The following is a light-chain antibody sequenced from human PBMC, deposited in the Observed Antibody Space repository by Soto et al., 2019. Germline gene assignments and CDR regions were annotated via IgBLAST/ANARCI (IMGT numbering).Light chain of an antibody. CDR2: GAS. CDR1: QSVGYT. V-gene: IGKV3-15*01. J-gene: IGKJ4*01. CDR3: QHYDNSLS. Sequence: EIVLTQSPATLSVSPGERATLYCRASQSVGYTVAWYQQKPGQPPRLLIYGASTRATGIPARFSGSGSGTDFTLTISSLQSEDSAVYYCQHYDNSLSFGGGTKVEIK.